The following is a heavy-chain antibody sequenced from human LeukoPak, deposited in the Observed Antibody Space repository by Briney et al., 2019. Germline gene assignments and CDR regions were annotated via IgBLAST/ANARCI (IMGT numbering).Heavy chain of an antibody. V-gene: IGHV3-66*01. D-gene: IGHD4-17*01. CDR2: IYSGGST. J-gene: IGHJ4*02. Sequence: PGGSLRLSCAASGFTVSSNYMSWVRQAPGKGLEWVSVIYSGGSTYYADSVKGRFTISRDNSKNTLYLQMNSLRAEDTAVYYCARVDYGDYGFDHWGQGTLVTVSS. CDR3: ARVDYGDYGFDH. CDR1: GFTVSSNY.